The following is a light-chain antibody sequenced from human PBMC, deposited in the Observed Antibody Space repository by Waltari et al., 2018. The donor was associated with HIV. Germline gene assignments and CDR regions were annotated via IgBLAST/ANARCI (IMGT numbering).Light chain of an antibody. V-gene: IGLV2-11*01. Sequence: QSALTQPRSVSGSPGQSVTISCTGTSSDVGGYNYFSWYQQHPVKAPKLMIYDVTKRPSGVPDRFAGSKSGNTASRTISGLQAEDEADYYCCSYAGSYTFGFGGGTKLTVL. CDR2: DVT. J-gene: IGLJ3*02. CDR1: SSDVGGYNY. CDR3: CSYAGSYTFG.